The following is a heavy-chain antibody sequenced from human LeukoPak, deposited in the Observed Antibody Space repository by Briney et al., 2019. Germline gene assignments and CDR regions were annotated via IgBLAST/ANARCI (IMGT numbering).Heavy chain of an antibody. CDR1: GCTFTSYG. CDR3: ARDRCSGGSCYIPSGFDY. D-gene: IGHD2-15*01. J-gene: IGHJ4*02. V-gene: IGHV1-18*04. Sequence: ASVKVSCKASGCTFTSYGISWVRQAPGQGLEWMGWISAYNGNTNYAQKLQGRVTMTTDTSTSTAYMELRSLRSDDTAVYYCARDRCSGGSCYIPSGFDYGGQGTLVTVSS. CDR2: ISAYNGNT.